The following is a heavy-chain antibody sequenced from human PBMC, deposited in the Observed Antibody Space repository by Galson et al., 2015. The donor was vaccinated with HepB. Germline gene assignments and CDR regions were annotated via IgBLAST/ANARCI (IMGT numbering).Heavy chain of an antibody. CDR2: ISSSSSYI. CDR1: GFTFSSYS. J-gene: IGHJ4*02. V-gene: IGHV3-21*01. Sequence: SLRLSCAASGFTFSSYSMNWVRQAPGKGLEWVSSISSSSSYIYYADSVKSRFTISRDNAKNSLYLQMNSLRAEDTAVYYCARDWSRYSSSWYGFDYWGQGTLVTVSS. CDR3: ARDWSRYSSSWYGFDY. D-gene: IGHD6-13*01.